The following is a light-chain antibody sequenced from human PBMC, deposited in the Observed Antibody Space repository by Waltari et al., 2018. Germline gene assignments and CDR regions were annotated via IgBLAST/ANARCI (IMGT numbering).Light chain of an antibody. CDR3: CLYASSYTPFFV. CDR2: NVN. J-gene: IGLJ1*01. Sequence: QSALTQPASVSGSPGQSITISCIGTSSDIGGYNYVSWYQKHPGKAPKVMIYNVNNRPSGVSDRFSGSKSGNTASLTISGLQAEDEADYFCCLYASSYTPFFVFGTGTKLTVL. CDR1: SSDIGGYNY. V-gene: IGLV2-14*03.